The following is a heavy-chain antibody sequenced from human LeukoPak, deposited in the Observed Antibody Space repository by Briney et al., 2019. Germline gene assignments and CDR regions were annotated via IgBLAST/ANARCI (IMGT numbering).Heavy chain of an antibody. CDR1: GFTFSSYS. D-gene: IGHD5-18*01. J-gene: IGHJ4*02. CDR3: ARVEYSYDIYYFDY. Sequence: GGSLRLSCAASGFTFSSYSMNWVRQAPGKGLEGFSSIISSSSYIYYADSVKGRFTISRHNTKNSLYLKMNSLRAEDTAVYYCARVEYSYDIYYFDYWGQGTLVTVSS. V-gene: IGHV3-21*01. CDR2: IISSSSYI.